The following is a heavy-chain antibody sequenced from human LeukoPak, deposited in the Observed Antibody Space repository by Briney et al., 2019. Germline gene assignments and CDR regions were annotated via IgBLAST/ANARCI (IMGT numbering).Heavy chain of an antibody. CDR1: GGTFSSYA. V-gene: IGHV1-69*05. Sequence: GASVKVSCKAPGGTFSSYAISWVRQAPGQGLEWMGGIIPIFGTANYAQKFQGRVTITTDESTSTAYMELSSLRSEDTAVYYCAKTDIVVVPARNWFDPWGQGTLVTVSS. D-gene: IGHD2-2*01. CDR3: AKTDIVVVPARNWFDP. CDR2: IIPIFGTA. J-gene: IGHJ5*02.